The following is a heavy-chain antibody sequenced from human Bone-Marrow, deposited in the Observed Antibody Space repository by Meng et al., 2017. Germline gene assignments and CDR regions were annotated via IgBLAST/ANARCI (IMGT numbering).Heavy chain of an antibody. Sequence: SQTLSLTCTLSGGSISSGGYYWSWIRQHPGKGLEWMGYIYYSGSTYYNPSLQSRVTISVDTSKNQFSLKLSSVTAADTAVYYCARRPLGELSFSGFDIWGQGKRVNV. J-gene: IGHJ3*02. CDR3: ARRPLGELSFSGFDI. V-gene: IGHV4-31*03. D-gene: IGHD3-16*02. CDR2: IYYSGST. CDR1: GGSISSGGYY.